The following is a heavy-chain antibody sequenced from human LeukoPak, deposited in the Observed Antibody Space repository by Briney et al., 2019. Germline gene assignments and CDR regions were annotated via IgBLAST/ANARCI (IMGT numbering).Heavy chain of an antibody. J-gene: IGHJ4*02. CDR1: GYTFTSYG. D-gene: IGHD5-18*01. V-gene: IGHV1-18*01. CDR2: ISADNGNT. Sequence: ASVKVSCKASGYTFTSYGISWVRQAPGQGLEWMGWISADNGNTNYAQKLQGRVTMTTDTSTSTAYMELRSLRSDDTAVYYCARVERGYSYGYELKHHYYFDYWGQGTLVTVSS. CDR3: ARVERGYSYGYELKHHYYFDY.